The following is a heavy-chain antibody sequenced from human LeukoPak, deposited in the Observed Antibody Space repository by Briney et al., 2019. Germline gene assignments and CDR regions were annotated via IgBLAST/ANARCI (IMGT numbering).Heavy chain of an antibody. V-gene: IGHV4-30-2*01. CDR1: GDSISSGAYY. CDR2: IYHTGST. D-gene: IGHD2-2*01. J-gene: IGHJ3*02. Sequence: PSQTLSLTCTVSGDSISSGAYYWSWMRQPPGKGLEWIGHIYHTGSTYYNPSLKRRVTMSVDRSNNQFSLKLTSVTAADTAVYYCASWQKPRHCSSTRCYDGRDAFDIWGQGTMVTVSS. CDR3: ASWQKPRHCSSTRCYDGRDAFDI.